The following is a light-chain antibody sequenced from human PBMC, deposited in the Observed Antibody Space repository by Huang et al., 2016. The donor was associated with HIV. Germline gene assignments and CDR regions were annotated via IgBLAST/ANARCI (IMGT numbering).Light chain of an antibody. CDR3: QQYYSTPRT. Sequence: DIVMTQSPDSLAVSLGERATINCKSSQSVLYSSNNKNYLAWYQQKPGKPPKLLMYWASTRESGVPYRFSGSGSGTDFTLTISILQAEDVAVYYCQQYYSTPRTFGQGTKVEIK. CDR1: QSVLYSSNNKNY. V-gene: IGKV4-1*01. J-gene: IGKJ1*01. CDR2: WAS.